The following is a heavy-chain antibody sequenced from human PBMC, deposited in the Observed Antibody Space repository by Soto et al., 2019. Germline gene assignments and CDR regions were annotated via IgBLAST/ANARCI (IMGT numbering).Heavy chain of an antibody. V-gene: IGHV3-30*18. CDR3: AKEDPSGRYSLDY. J-gene: IGHJ4*02. Sequence: YGSRWVRQTPGKGLEWVAVISYYGTNEYYEDSVKGRFTISRDNSKNTLYLQMNSLRIEDTAVYFCAKEDPSGRYSLDYWGQGAQVPVTS. CDR1: YG. D-gene: IGHD1-26*01. CDR2: ISYYGTNE.